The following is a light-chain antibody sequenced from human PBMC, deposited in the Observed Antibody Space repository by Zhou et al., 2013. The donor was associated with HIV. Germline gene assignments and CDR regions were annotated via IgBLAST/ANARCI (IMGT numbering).Light chain of an antibody. CDR1: QSISSN. CDR3: QQYNNWPFT. V-gene: IGKV3-15*01. J-gene: IGKJ4*01. Sequence: EIVMTQSPASLSVSPGERATLSCRASQSISSNLAWYQQKSGQAPRLLIYAASTRATGIPARFTGSGSGTEFTLTISSLQSEDVGVYFCQQYNNWPFTFGGGTKVEIK. CDR2: AAS.